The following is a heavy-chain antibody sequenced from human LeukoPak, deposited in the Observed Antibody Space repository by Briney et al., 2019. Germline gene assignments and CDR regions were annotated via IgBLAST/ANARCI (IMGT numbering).Heavy chain of an antibody. CDR1: GFTFSSYS. D-gene: IGHD3-10*01. J-gene: IGHJ4*02. V-gene: IGHV3-21*01. CDR2: ISSGSSFT. CDR3: ARDSSGSDHFDN. Sequence: GGSLRLSCAAPGFTFSSYSMNWVRQAPGKGLEWVSSISSGSSFTYYADSVKGRFTISRDNAKNSLYLQMNSLRAEDTAVYYCARDSSGSDHFDNWGQGTLVTVSS.